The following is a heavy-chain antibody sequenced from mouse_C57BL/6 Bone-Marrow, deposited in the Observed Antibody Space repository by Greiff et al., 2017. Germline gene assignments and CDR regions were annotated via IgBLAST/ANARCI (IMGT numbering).Heavy chain of an antibody. CDR1: GYTFTSYG. CDR3: ATDGYFQFAY. J-gene: IGHJ3*01. D-gene: IGHD2-3*01. V-gene: IGHV1-58*01. Sequence: VHVKQSGAELVRPGSSVKMSCKTSGYTFTSYGINWVKQRPGQGLEWIGYIYIGNGYTEDNEKFKGKTTLTSDTTSSTAYMQLSSLTSEDSAIXVCATDGYFQFAYWGQGTLVTVSA. CDR2: IYIGNGYT.